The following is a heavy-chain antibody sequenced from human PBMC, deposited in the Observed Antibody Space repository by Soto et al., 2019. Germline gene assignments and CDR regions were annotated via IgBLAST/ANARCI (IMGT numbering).Heavy chain of an antibody. D-gene: IGHD3-22*01. Sequence: GGSLRLSCAASGFTFSSYVMSCVRQAPGKGLEWVAVISYDGSNTYYADSVKGRFTISRDNSKNTLYLQMNSLRAEDTAVYYCAKGGEFTMIVVVNWLDPWGQGTLVTVSS. CDR1: GFTFSSYV. J-gene: IGHJ5*02. CDR3: AKGGEFTMIVVVNWLDP. V-gene: IGHV3-30*18. CDR2: ISYDGSNT.